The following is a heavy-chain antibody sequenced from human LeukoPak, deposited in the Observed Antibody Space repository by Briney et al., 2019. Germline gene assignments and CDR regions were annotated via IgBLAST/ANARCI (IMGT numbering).Heavy chain of an antibody. Sequence: SETLSLTCSVSGGSISSSSYYWGWLRQPPGKGLEWIGSIYYSGSTYYNPSLKSRVTISVDTSKNQFSLKLSSVTAADTAVYYCARGRELPGGYLDYWGQGTLVTVSS. J-gene: IGHJ4*02. CDR3: ARGRELPGGYLDY. CDR2: IYYSGST. CDR1: GGSISSSSYY. D-gene: IGHD1-26*01. V-gene: IGHV4-39*01.